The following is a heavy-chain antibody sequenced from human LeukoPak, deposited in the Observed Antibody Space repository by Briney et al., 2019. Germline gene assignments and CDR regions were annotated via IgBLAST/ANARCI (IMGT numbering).Heavy chain of an antibody. CDR2: IYSDGST. J-gene: IGHJ4*02. CDR1: GFTVSRKF. Sequence: GGSLRLSCAASGFTVSRKFMSWVRQAPGKELEWVSVIYSDGSTYYADSVKGRFTISRDNSKNTLYIQMNSLRIEDTAVYYCARGWDVDVGFDCWGQGTLVTVSP. CDR3: ARGWDVDVGFDC. V-gene: IGHV3-66*02. D-gene: IGHD6-19*01.